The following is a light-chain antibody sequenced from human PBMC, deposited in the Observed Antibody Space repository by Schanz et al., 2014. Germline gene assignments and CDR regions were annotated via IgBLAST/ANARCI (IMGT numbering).Light chain of an antibody. J-gene: IGLJ2*01. CDR2: DVS. V-gene: IGLV2-14*01. CDR3: SSHTAITTAVV. CDR1: SSDVGGYNY. Sequence: QSALTQPASVSGSPGQSITISCTGTSSDVGGYNYVSWYQQHPGKAPKLMIYDVSNRPSGVSYRFSGSKSGYTASLTISGLQAEDEADYHCSSHTAITTAVVFGGGTKLTVL.